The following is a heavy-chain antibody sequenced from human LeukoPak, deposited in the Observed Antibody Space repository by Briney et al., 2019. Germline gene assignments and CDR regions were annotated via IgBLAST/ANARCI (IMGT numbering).Heavy chain of an antibody. J-gene: IGHJ4*02. CDR3: AKDLYIVVPAAMHQVLDY. D-gene: IGHD2-2*01. CDR1: GFTFIGYA. V-gene: IGHV3-23*01. Sequence: GGDVRISGAASGFTFIGYAMSWVRQAPGKGREWVSAISGSGGSTYYADSVKGRFTISRDNSKNTLYLQMNSLRAEDTAVYYCAKDLYIVVPAAMHQVLDYWGQGTLVTVSS. CDR2: ISGSGGST.